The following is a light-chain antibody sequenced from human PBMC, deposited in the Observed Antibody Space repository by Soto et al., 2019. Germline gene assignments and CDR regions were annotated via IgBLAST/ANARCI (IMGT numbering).Light chain of an antibody. CDR2: EVS. V-gene: IGLV2-14*01. J-gene: IGLJ1*01. Sequence: QSALTQPASVSGSPGQSITISCTGTSRDVGGYNYVSWYQQHPGKAPKLMIYEVSNRPSGVSNRFSGSKSGNTASLTISWLQAEDEADYYCSSYTSSSPHVFGTGTKLTVL. CDR3: SSYTSSSPHV. CDR1: SRDVGGYNY.